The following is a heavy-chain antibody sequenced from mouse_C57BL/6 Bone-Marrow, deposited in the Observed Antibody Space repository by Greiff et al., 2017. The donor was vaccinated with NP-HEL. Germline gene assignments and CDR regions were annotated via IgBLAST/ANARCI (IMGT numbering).Heavy chain of an antibody. V-gene: IGHV1-55*01. Sequence: QVQLQQSGAELVKPGASVKMSCKASGYTFTSYWITWVKQRPGQGLEWIGDIYPGSGSTNYNEKFKSKATLTVDTSSSKAYMQLSSLTSEDSAVYYCARGYDYDEGWYFDVWGTGTTVTVSS. CDR1: GYTFTSYW. J-gene: IGHJ1*03. CDR2: IYPGSGST. D-gene: IGHD2-4*01. CDR3: ARGYDYDEGWYFDV.